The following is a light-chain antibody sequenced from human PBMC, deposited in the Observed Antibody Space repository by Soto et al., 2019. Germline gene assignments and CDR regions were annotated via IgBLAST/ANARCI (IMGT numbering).Light chain of an antibody. Sequence: DIQMTQSPSTLSASVGDRVTITFRASQSVSTWLAWHQQKPGKAPKLLIYAASSLQSGVPSRFSGSGSGTDFTLTISSLQPEDFATYYCQQSYSTLSRTFGQGTKVDIK. J-gene: IGKJ1*01. CDR1: QSVSTW. CDR2: AAS. V-gene: IGKV1-39*01. CDR3: QQSYSTLSRT.